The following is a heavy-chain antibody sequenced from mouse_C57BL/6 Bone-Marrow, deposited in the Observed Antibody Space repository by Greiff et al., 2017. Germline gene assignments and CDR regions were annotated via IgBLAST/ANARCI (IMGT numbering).Heavy chain of an antibody. CDR3: ARVAIYYGNYAWFAY. D-gene: IGHD2-1*01. V-gene: IGHV1-69*01. CDR1: GYTFTSYW. Sequence: QVQLQQPGAELVMPGASVKLSCKASGYTFTSYWMHWVKQRPGQGLEWIGEIDPSDSYTNYNQKFKGKSTLTVDKSSSTAYMQLSSLTSEDSAVYYCARVAIYYGNYAWFAYWGQGTLVTVSA. J-gene: IGHJ3*01. CDR2: IDPSDSYT.